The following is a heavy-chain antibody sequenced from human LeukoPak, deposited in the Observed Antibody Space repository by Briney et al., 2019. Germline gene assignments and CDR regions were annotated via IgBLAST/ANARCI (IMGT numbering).Heavy chain of an antibody. CDR2: IYSGGST. D-gene: IGHD4-17*01. Sequence: GGSLRLPCAGPGITVRSNYISWGRQAPGQGLGRGSVIYSGGSTYYADSVKGRFTISRDNSKNTLYLQMNSLRAEDTAVYYCARDLASDYGDYALGDYWGQGTLVTVSS. CDR3: ARDLASDYGDYALGDY. CDR1: GITVRSNY. V-gene: IGHV3-66*01. J-gene: IGHJ4*02.